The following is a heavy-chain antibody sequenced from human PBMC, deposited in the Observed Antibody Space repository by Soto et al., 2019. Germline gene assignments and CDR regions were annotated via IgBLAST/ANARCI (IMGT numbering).Heavy chain of an antibody. CDR3: ARTQCSSTRCSVGSWDY. CDR2: IDPNSGGT. V-gene: IGHV1-2*04. D-gene: IGHD2-2*01. Sequence: QVQLVQSGAEVKKPGASVKVSCKASGYTFTGYYMHWVRQAPGQGLEWMGWIDPNSGGTNYAQKFQGWVTMTRDTSISTGYMELSRLRSDDTAVYYCARTQCSSTRCSVGSWDYWGQGTLVTVSS. CDR1: GYTFTGYY. J-gene: IGHJ4*02.